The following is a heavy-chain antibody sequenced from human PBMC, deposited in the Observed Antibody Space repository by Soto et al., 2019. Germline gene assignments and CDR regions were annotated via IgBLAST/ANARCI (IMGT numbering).Heavy chain of an antibody. CDR2: IYYSGST. J-gene: IGHJ5*02. V-gene: IGHV4-39*07. CDR1: GGSISSSSYY. Sequence: SETLSLTCTVSGGSISSSSYYWGWIRQPPGKGLEWIGSIYYSGSTYYNPSLKSRVTISVDTSKNQFSLKLSSVTAEDTAVYYCARDYGVDYGGNWFDPWGQGTLVTVSS. CDR3: ARDYGVDYGGNWFDP. D-gene: IGHD4-17*01.